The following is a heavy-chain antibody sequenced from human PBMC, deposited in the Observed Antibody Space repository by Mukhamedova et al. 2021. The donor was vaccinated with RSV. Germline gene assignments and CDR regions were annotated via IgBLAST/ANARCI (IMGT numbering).Heavy chain of an antibody. D-gene: IGHD3-16*01. CDR2: ISDSGHNT. V-gene: IGHV3-23*01. J-gene: IGHJ4*02. CDR3: ATAGGANDH. Sequence: GLEWVSGISDSGHNTYYLDSVRGRFTISRDNSENTLYLHMNSLRVDDTAVYYCATAGGANDHWGQGTRGTVSS.